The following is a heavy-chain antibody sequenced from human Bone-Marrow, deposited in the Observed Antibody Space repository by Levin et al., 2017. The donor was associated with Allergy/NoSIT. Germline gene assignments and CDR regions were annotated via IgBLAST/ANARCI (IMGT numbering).Heavy chain of an antibody. CDR1: GDTISNRAYY. V-gene: IGHV4-39*01. D-gene: IGHD6-19*01. Sequence: SETLSLTCSVSGDTISNRAYYWGWVRQSPGKGLEWIGSIYYTGNTYYNPSLKSRVTMSVDTSKNQFSLKVNSVTAADTAVYYCAKLTVLEVAPTFDYWGQGSLVTVSS. CDR2: IYYTGNT. J-gene: IGHJ4*02. CDR3: AKLTVLEVAPTFDY.